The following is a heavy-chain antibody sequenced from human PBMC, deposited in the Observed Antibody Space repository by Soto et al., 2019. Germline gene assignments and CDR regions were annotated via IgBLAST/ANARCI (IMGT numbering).Heavy chain of an antibody. Sequence: PSETLSLTCSVSGVTLSGYYWSWIRQTPGKTLEWIGCIYFNGTTNYNPSLKSRVTISLDMSKNQFSLKLRSVTATDTAVYHCARGRGTHKFWGQGALVTVSS. CDR3: ARGRGTHKF. CDR1: GVTLSGYY. V-gene: IGHV4-59*01. D-gene: IGHD3-16*01. J-gene: IGHJ4*02. CDR2: IYFNGTT.